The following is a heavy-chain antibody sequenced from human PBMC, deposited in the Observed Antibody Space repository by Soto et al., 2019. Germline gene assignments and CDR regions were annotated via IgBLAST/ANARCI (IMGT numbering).Heavy chain of an antibody. J-gene: IGHJ6*02. D-gene: IGHD3-22*01. CDR1: GGTFSSYA. CDR2: IITMFGTP. CDR3: ARDQGPGYYSYGIDV. Sequence: QVQLVQSGAEVKKPGSSVKVSCKASGGTFSSYAISWVRQAPGQGLEWMGGIITMFGTPNYAQKLHGRVTITADESTRKAYMELRSLRSEDTAVYYCARDQGPGYYSYGIDVWGQGTTVTVSS. V-gene: IGHV1-69*01.